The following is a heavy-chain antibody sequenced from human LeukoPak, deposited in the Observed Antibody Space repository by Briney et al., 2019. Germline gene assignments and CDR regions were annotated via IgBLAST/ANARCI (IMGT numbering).Heavy chain of an antibody. D-gene: IGHD6-13*01. CDR2: ISGSGGST. J-gene: IGHJ4*02. Sequence: PGGSLRLSCAASGFTFSSYAMSWVRQAPGKGLEWVSSISGSGGSTYYADSVKGRFTISRDNSKNTLYLQMNSLRAEDPAVNYCAKGDSSSWRANIYYWGQGSLVTASS. CDR1: GFTFSSYA. CDR3: AKGDSSSWRANIYY. V-gene: IGHV3-23*01.